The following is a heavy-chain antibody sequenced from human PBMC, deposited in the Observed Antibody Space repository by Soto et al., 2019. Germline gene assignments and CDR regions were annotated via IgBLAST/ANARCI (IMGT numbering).Heavy chain of an antibody. V-gene: IGHV4-39*01. CDR3: ARQGYSYYYYYGMDV. J-gene: IGHJ6*02. Sequence: SETLSLTCTVSGGSISSSSYYWGWIRQPPGKGLEWIGSIYYSGSTYYNPSLKSRVTISVDTSKSQFSLKLSSVTAADTAVYYCARQGYSYYYYYGMDVWGQGTTVTVSS. D-gene: IGHD3-22*01. CDR1: GGSISSSSYY. CDR2: IYYSGST.